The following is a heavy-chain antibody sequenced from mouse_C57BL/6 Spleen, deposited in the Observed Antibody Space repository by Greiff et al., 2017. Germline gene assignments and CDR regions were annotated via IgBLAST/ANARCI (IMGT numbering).Heavy chain of an antibody. Sequence: VQLKQSGPELVKPGASVKIPCKASGYTFTDYNMDWVKQSHGKSLEWIGDINPNNGGTIYNQKFKGKATLTVDKSSSTAYMELRSLTSEDTAVYYCARAGYSNYGGYYAMDYWGQGTSVTVSS. CDR3: ARAGYSNYGGYYAMDY. V-gene: IGHV1-18*01. J-gene: IGHJ4*01. D-gene: IGHD2-5*01. CDR1: GYTFTDYN. CDR2: INPNNGGT.